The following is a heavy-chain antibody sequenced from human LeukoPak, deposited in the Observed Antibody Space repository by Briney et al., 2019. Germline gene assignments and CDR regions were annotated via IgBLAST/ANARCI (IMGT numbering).Heavy chain of an antibody. CDR2: IYHSGSS. CDR1: GYSISNSYH. D-gene: IGHD3-16*01. J-gene: IGHJ5*02. V-gene: IGHV4-38-2*02. Sequence: SETLSLTCTVSGYSISNSYHWGWIRQPPGKGLEWIGSIYHSGSSYHNPSLKSRVTISVDTSKNQFSLNLTSVTAADTAVYYCARFPPQGYGWGGYNRFDPWGQGTLVTVSS. CDR3: ARFPPQGYGWGGYNRFDP.